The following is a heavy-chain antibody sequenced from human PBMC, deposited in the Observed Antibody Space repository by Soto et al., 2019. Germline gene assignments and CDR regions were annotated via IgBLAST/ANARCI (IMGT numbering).Heavy chain of an antibody. V-gene: IGHV3-11*01. CDR1: GFTFSDYY. J-gene: IGHJ4*02. Sequence: QVQLVGSGGGLVKPGGSQRLSCAASGFTFSDYYMSWIRQAPGKGLEWVSYISSSGATIYYADSVKGRFTISRDNAKNSLYLQTNSLRAEDTAVYYCARENRKLGYCSSTSCPFDYWGQGTLVTVSS. CDR2: ISSSGATI. D-gene: IGHD2-2*01. CDR3: ARENRKLGYCSSTSCPFDY.